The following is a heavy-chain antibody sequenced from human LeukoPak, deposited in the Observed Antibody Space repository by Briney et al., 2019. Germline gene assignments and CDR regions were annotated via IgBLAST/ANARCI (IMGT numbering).Heavy chain of an antibody. CDR2: INPNSGGS. J-gene: IGHJ4*02. D-gene: IGHD1-1*01. Sequence: GASVEVSCKASGYTFPANYMHWVRQAPGQGLEWMGWINPNSGGSNCAQKFQGRVTMTRETSISTAYMELSRLSSDDTAVYYCARVQVSDDNWGFFDYWGQGTLVTVSS. CDR1: GYTFPANY. CDR3: ARVQVSDDNWGFFDY. V-gene: IGHV1-2*02.